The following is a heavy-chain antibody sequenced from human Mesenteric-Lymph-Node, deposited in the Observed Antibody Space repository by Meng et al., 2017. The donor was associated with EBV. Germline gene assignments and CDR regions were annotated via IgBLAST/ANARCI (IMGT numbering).Heavy chain of an antibody. Sequence: QVQLEESGPGLVRPSATLSLTCAVSGGSISSSSYYWGWIRQPPGKGLEWIGSIYSGGRTYYSPSLESRVTISVDTSKNQFSLKLNSVTAADTSVYFCASLLIVFGGVIVDYWGQGALVTVSS. CDR2: IYSGGRT. J-gene: IGHJ4*02. V-gene: IGHV4-39*01. CDR1: GGSISSSSYY. CDR3: ASLLIVFGGVIVDY. D-gene: IGHD3-16*02.